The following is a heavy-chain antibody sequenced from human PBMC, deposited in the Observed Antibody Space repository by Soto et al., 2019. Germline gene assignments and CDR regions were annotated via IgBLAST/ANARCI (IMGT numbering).Heavy chain of an antibody. CDR2: IFYTGRT. CDR3: TRHHPHHYDSSGYFDY. D-gene: IGHD3-22*01. CDR1: DGSISTSSYY. V-gene: IGHV4-39*01. J-gene: IGHJ4*02. Sequence: SETLSLTCTVSDGSISTSSYYWGWIRQSPGKGLEWIGTIFYTGRTYYNPSLESRVTLSVDTSKNQFSLHLTSVTAADTAVYYCTRHHPHHYDSSGYFDYWGQGTLVTVSS.